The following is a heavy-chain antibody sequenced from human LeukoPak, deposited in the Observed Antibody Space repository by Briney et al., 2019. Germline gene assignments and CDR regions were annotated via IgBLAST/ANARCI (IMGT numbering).Heavy chain of an antibody. Sequence: GGSLRLSCTASGVTFSNYWMSWVRRAPGKGLEWVANIKEDGGEKNYVDSVRGRFTITRDNSRDSLYLQMNSLRGEDTAVYYCATERRGSSTYDGKEAFDFWGQGTLVTVSS. J-gene: IGHJ4*02. CDR1: GVTFSNYW. CDR3: ATERRGSSTYDGKEAFDF. V-gene: IGHV3-7*01. CDR2: IKEDGGEK. D-gene: IGHD6-13*01.